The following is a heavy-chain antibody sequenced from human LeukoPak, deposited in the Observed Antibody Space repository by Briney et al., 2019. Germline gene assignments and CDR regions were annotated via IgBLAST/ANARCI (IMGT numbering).Heavy chain of an antibody. Sequence: GGSLRLSCTASGVTFSNYWMSWVRRAPGKGLEWVANIKEDGGEKNYVDSVRGRFTITRDNSRDSLYLQMNSLRGEDTAVYYCATERRGSSTYDGKEAFDFWGQGTLVTVSS. J-gene: IGHJ4*02. CDR1: GVTFSNYW. CDR3: ATERRGSSTYDGKEAFDF. V-gene: IGHV3-7*01. CDR2: IKEDGGEK. D-gene: IGHD6-13*01.